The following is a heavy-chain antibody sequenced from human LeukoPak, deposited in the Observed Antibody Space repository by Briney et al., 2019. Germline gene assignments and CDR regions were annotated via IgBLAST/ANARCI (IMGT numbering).Heavy chain of an antibody. D-gene: IGHD2-15*01. V-gene: IGHV1-2*02. CDR1: GYTFTGYY. CDR2: INPNSGGT. J-gene: IGHJ5*02. CDR3: ARAVVVVANRWFDP. Sequence: GASVKVSCKASGYTFTGYYMHWVRQAPGQGLEWMGWINPNSGGTNYAQKFQGRVTMTRDTSISTAYMELSRLRSDDTAVYYCARAVVVVANRWFDPWGQGTLVTVSS.